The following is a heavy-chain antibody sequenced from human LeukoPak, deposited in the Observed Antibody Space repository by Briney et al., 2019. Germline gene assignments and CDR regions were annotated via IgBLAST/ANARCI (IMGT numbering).Heavy chain of an antibody. CDR1: GYTLTELS. D-gene: IGHD2-15*01. Sequence: ASVKVSCKVSGYTLTELSMHWVRQAPGEGLEWMGGFDPEDGETIYAQKFQGRVTMTEDTSTDTAYMELSSLRSEDTAVYYCATADVVVAATTPYNAYYYYYMDVWGKGTTVTVSS. CDR3: ATADVVVAATTPYNAYYYYYMDV. CDR2: FDPEDGET. V-gene: IGHV1-24*01. J-gene: IGHJ6*03.